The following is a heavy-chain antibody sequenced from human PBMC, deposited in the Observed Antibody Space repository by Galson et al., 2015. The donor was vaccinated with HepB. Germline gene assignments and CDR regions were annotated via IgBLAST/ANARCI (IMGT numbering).Heavy chain of an antibody. CDR2: IYYSGST. D-gene: IGHD6-6*01. Sequence: ETLSLTCTVSGGSVSSGSYYWSWIRQPPGKGLEWIGYIYYSGSTNYNPSLKSRVTISVDTSKNQFSLKLSSVTAADTAVYYCARMSIADSSYYYGMDVWGQGTTVTVSS. CDR1: GGSVSSGSYY. V-gene: IGHV4-61*01. J-gene: IGHJ6*02. CDR3: ARMSIADSSYYYGMDV.